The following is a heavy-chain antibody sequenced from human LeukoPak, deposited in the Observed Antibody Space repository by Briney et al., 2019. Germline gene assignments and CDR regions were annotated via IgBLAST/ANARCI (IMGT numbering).Heavy chain of an antibody. V-gene: IGHV4-59*01. D-gene: IGHD3-9*01. CDR1: GGSISSYY. CDR3: ARGDVLRNFDWFGSLDP. Sequence: SETLSLTCTVSGGSISSYYWSWIRQPPGKGLEWIGYIYYSGSTNYNPSLKSRITMSVDTSKNQFSLKLSSVTAADTAVYYCARGDVLRNFDWFGSLDPWGQGTLVTVSS. J-gene: IGHJ5*02. CDR2: IYYSGST.